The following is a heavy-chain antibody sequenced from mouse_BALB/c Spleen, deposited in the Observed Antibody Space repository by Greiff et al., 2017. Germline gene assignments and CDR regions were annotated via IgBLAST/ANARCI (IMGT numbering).Heavy chain of an antibody. CDR2: INPGSGGT. CDR3: ARSGNGNYEGDY. D-gene: IGHD2-1*01. V-gene: IGHV1-54*01. J-gene: IGHJ2*01. Sequence: VQLVESGAELVRPGTSVKVSCKASGYAFTNYLIEWVKQRPGQGLEWIGVINPGSGGTNYNEKFKGKATLTADKSSSTAYMQLSSLTSDDSAVYFCARSGNGNYEGDYWGQGTTLTVSS. CDR1: GYAFTNYL.